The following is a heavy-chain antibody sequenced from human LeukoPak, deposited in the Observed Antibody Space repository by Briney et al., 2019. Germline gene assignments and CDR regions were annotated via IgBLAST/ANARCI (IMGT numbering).Heavy chain of an antibody. CDR3: ARGNPSSSSSFDP. V-gene: IGHV3-21*01. D-gene: IGHD6-6*01. CDR1: GFTFSSYS. CDR2: ISSSSSYI. Sequence: GGSLRLSCAASGFTFSSYSMNWVRQAPGKGLEWVSSISSSSSYIYYADSVKGRFTISRDNAKNSLYLQMNSLRAEATAVYYCARGNPSSSSSFDPWGQGTLVTVSS. J-gene: IGHJ5*02.